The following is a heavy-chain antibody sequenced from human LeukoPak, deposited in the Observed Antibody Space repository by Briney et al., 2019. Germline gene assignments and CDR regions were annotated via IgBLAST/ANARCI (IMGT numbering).Heavy chain of an antibody. V-gene: IGHV3-9*01. CDR2: ISWNSRSI. CDR3: ARGGSSWKLGFDY. D-gene: IGHD6-13*01. CDR1: GFTFADYA. J-gene: IGHJ4*02. Sequence: GRSLRLSCSVSGFTFADYAMHWVRHAPGKGLEWVSGISWNSRSIGYADAVKGRFTISRDNAKNSLYLQMNSLRAEDTAVYYCARGGSSWKLGFDYWGQGTLVTVSS.